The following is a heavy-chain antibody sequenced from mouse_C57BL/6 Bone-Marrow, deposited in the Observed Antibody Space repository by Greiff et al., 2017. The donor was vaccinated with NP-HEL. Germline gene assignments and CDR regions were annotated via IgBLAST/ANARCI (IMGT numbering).Heavy chain of an antibody. CDR3: ARGYTAY. V-gene: IGHV1-69*02. Sequence: QVQLKQPGAELVKPGASVKLSCKASGYTFTSYWMPWVKQRPGQGLEWIGEIDPSDSYTNYNQKFKGKATLTVDTSSSTAYMQLSSLTSEDSAVYYCARGYTAYWGQGTTLTVSS. CDR1: GYTFTSYW. J-gene: IGHJ2*01. D-gene: IGHD3-1*01. CDR2: IDPSDSYT.